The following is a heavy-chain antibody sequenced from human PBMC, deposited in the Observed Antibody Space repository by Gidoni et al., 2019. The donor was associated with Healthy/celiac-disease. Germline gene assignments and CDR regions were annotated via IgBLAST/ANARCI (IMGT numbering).Heavy chain of an antibody. D-gene: IGHD3-10*01. CDR2: INHSGST. V-gene: IGHV4-34*01. J-gene: IGHJ5*02. Sequence: QVQLQQWGAGLLKPSETLSLTCAVYGGSFSGYYWSWIRQPPGKGLEWIGEINHSGSTNYNPSLKSRVTISVDTSKNQFSLKLSSVTAADTAVYYCARGNRWFGANWFDPWGQGTLVTVSS. CDR1: GGSFSGYY. CDR3: ARGNRWFGANWFDP.